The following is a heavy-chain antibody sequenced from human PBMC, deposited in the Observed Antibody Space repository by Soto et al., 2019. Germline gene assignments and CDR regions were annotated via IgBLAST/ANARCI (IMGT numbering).Heavy chain of an antibody. V-gene: IGHV1-18*01. Sequence: ASVKVSCKASGYTFTSYGISWVRQAPGQGLEWMGWISAYNGNTNYAQKLQGRVTMTTDTSTSTAYMELRSLRSDDTAVYYCAPMGGYDFWGGCPDSNWFDPWGQGTLVTVSS. CDR3: APMGGYDFWGGCPDSNWFDP. D-gene: IGHD3-3*01. J-gene: IGHJ5*02. CDR2: ISAYNGNT. CDR1: GYTFTSYG.